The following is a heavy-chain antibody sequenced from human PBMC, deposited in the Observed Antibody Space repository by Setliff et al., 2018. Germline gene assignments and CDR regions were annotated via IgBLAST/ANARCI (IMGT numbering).Heavy chain of an antibody. Sequence: GESLKISCKGSGYSFSIYWIGWVRQMPGEGLEWMGIIYPGDSDTIYRPSFRGQVTISADKSISTAYLQWSSLKASDTAMYYCARRAGDAFDIWGQGTMVTVSS. CDR3: ARRAGDAFDI. CDR2: IYPGDSDT. J-gene: IGHJ3*02. CDR1: GYSFSIYW. V-gene: IGHV5-51*01.